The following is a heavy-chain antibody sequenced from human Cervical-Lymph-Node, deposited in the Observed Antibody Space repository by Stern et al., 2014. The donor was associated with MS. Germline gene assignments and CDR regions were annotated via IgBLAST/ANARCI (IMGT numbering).Heavy chain of an antibody. J-gene: IGHJ4*02. CDR2: IDGKDGPT. CDR3: ARDDAPSGGYLDY. V-gene: IGHV3-23*04. Sequence: EVQLVESGGGLVKPGGSLRLSCAASGFTFNYYAMSWVRQPPGMGLEWLSRIDGKDGPTHYADSVKGRLSVSRDNSKNTLYLQLDSLRAGDTAVYYCARDDAPSGGYLDYWGQGILVTVSS. CDR1: GFTFNYYA. D-gene: IGHD6-13*01.